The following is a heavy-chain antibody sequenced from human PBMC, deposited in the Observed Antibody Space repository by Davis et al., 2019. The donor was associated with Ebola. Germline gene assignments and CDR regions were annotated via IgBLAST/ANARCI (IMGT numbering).Heavy chain of an antibody. CDR1: GNSFTSFW. J-gene: IGHJ3*02. V-gene: IGHV5-51*01. CDR3: ASLRRTITGMDDAFDI. Sequence: GESLKISCKGSGNSFTSFWIGWVRQMPGKGLEWMGIIYTGDSDTRYSPSFRGQVTISADKSIKTAFLQWSSLKASDTAMYYCASLRRTITGMDDAFDIWGQGTIVTVSS. CDR2: IYTGDSDT. D-gene: IGHD2-8*02.